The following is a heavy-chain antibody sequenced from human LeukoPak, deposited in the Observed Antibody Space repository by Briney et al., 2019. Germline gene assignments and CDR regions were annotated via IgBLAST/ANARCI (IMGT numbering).Heavy chain of an antibody. CDR1: GFTFSSYG. CDR2: IRYDGSNK. J-gene: IGHJ4*02. D-gene: IGHD3-22*01. V-gene: IGHV3-30*02. CDR3: AKENYYDSSFDY. Sequence: GGSLRLSRAASGFTFSSYGMHWVRQAPGKGLEWVAFIRYDGSNKYYADSVKGRFTISRDNSKNTLYLQMNSLRAEDTAVYYCAKENYYDSSFDYWGQGTLVTVSS.